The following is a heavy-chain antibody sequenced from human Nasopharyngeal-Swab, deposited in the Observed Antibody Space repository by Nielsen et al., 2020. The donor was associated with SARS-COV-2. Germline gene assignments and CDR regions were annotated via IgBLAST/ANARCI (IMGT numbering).Heavy chain of an antibody. CDR2: INHSGST. Sequence: GSLRLSCAVYGGSFSGYYWSWIRQPPGKGLEWIGEINHSGSTNYNPSLKSRVTISVDTSKNQFSLKLSSVTAADTAVYYCARHVRQLKGSFDYWGQGTLVTVSS. CDR3: ARHVRQLKGSFDY. V-gene: IGHV4-34*01. CDR1: GGSFSGYY. J-gene: IGHJ4*02. D-gene: IGHD6-6*01.